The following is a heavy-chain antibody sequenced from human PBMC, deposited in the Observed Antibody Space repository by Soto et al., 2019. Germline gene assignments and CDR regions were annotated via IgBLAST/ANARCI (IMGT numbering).Heavy chain of an antibody. CDR2: INHNGST. V-gene: IGHV4-34*01. D-gene: IGHD3-22*01. J-gene: IGHJ4*02. CDR3: ATVTYYYDSSGSQGY. Sequence: PSVTMCLTCAVDGGSFSCYCWSWIRQHPGKGLEWIGEINHNGSTNYNPSLKSRVTISVDTSKNQFSLKLSSVTAADTAVYYCATVTYYYDSSGSQGYWGQGTLVTVSS. CDR1: GGSFSCYC.